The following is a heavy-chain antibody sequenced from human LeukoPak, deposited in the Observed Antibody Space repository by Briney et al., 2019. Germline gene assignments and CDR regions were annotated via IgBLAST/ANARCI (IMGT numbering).Heavy chain of an antibody. CDR3: ARMYYDILTGYYGWFDP. Sequence: SETLSLTCTVSGGSISSYYWSWIRQPPGKGLEWIGYIYYSGSTNYNASLKSRVTISVDTSKNQFSLKLSSVTAADTAVYHCARMYYDILTGYYGWFDPWGQGTLVTVSS. CDR1: GGSISSYY. V-gene: IGHV4-59*08. D-gene: IGHD3-9*01. CDR2: IYYSGST. J-gene: IGHJ5*02.